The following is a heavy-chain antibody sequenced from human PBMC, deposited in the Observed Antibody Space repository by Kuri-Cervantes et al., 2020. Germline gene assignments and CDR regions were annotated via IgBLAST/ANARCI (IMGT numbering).Heavy chain of an antibody. D-gene: IGHD3-10*01. CDR1: GFTFSSYS. J-gene: IGHJ6*04. CDR2: ISSSGRTV. CDR3: ARDRPPYYGPGNYVDV. Sequence: GGSLRLSCAASGFTFSSYSMNWVRQAPGKGLEWISHISSSGRTVYFAESVKGRFTISRDNVKNSVYLQMSSLRDEDTAVYYCARDRPPYYGPGNYVDVWGKGTTVTVSS. V-gene: IGHV3-48*02.